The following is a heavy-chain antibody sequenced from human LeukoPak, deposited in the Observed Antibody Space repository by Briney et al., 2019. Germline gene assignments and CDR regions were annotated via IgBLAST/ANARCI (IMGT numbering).Heavy chain of an antibody. J-gene: IGHJ4*02. CDR2: FSGGDGST. CDR1: GFTFDDYA. CDR3: AKGKVVPATIYDY. V-gene: IGHV3-23*01. Sequence: AGGSLRLSCAASGFTFDDYAMHWVRQAPGKGLEWVSGFSGGDGSTSYADSVKGRFTISRDNSKNTLYLQMNSLRAEDTAVYYCAKGKVVPATIYDYWGQGTLVTVSS. D-gene: IGHD2-2*02.